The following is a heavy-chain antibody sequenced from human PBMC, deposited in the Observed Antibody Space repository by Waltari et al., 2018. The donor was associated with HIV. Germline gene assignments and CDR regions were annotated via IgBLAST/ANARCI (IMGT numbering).Heavy chain of an antibody. CDR1: GYTFTSFG. CDR2: ISAYNGNT. Sequence: QVQLVQSGAEVKKTGASVKVSCKAHGYTFTSFGISWVRQATGQGLEWMGWISAYNGNTNDAQKLQGRVTMTTDTSTSTAYMELRSLRSDDTAVYYCARDCPPPNAYYGSGSYYNEDYGMDVWGQGP. D-gene: IGHD3-10*01. CDR3: ARDCPPPNAYYGSGSYYNEDYGMDV. J-gene: IGHJ6*02. V-gene: IGHV1-18*01.